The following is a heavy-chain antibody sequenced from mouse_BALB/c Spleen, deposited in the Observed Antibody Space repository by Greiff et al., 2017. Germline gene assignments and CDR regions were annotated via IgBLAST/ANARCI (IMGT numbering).Heavy chain of an antibody. CDR3: ARGTARATRYAMDY. CDR2: IWSGGST. Sequence: VQLQQSGPGLVQPSQSLSITCTVSGFSLTSYGVHWVRQSPGKGLEWLGVIWSGGSTDYNAAFISRLSISKDNSKSQVFFKMNSLQANDTAIYYCARGTARATRYAMDYWGQGTSVTVSS. CDR1: GFSLTSYG. J-gene: IGHJ4*01. D-gene: IGHD3-2*01. V-gene: IGHV2-2*02.